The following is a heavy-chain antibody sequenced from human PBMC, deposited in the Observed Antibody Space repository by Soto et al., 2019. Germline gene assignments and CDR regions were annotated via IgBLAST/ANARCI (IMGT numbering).Heavy chain of an antibody. CDR1: GGSISSGDYY. D-gene: IGHD4-4*01. V-gene: IGHV4-30-4*01. CDR3: ERGTTTVTTYDY. Sequence: PSETLSLTCTVSGGSISSGDYYWSWIRQPPGKGLEWIGYIYYSWSTYYNPSLKSRVTISVDTSKNQFSLKLSSVTAADTAVYYFERGTTTVTTYDYWRQGPLVPVSA. CDR2: IYYSWST. J-gene: IGHJ4*02.